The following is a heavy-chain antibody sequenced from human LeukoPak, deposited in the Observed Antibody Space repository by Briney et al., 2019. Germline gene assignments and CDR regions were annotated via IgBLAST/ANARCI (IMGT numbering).Heavy chain of an antibody. CDR1: GFTFSSYA. CDR2: ISGSGGST. Sequence: PGGSLRLSCAASGFTFSSYAMSWVRQAPGKGLEWVSAISGSGGSTYYADSVKGRFTISRDNSKNTLYLQMNSLRADDTAVYYCAKGCYDILTDYFHNWFNPWGQGTLVIVSS. V-gene: IGHV3-23*01. J-gene: IGHJ5*02. CDR3: AKGCYDILTDYFHNWFNP. D-gene: IGHD3-9*01.